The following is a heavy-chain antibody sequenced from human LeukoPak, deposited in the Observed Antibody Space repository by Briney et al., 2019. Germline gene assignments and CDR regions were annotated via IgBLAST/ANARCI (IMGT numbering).Heavy chain of an antibody. CDR2: IRYDGDNK. V-gene: IGHV3-30*02. D-gene: IGHD6-19*01. J-gene: IGHJ4*02. CDR3: AKEMAVAGGEDY. CDR1: GFTFNSYG. Sequence: GGSLRLSCAASGFTFNSYGMHWVRQAPGKGLEWVAFIRYDGDNKYYANPVKGRFTISRDNSKNTLYLQMQSLTAEDTALYYCAKEMAVAGGEDYWGQGTLVTVSS.